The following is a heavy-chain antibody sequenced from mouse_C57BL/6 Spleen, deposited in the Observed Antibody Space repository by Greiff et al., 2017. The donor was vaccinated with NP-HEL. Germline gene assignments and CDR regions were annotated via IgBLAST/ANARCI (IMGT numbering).Heavy chain of an antibody. CDR1: GYTFTSYW. V-gene: IGHV1-50*01. D-gene: IGHD1-1*01. Sequence: QVQLKQPGAELVKPGASVKLSCKASGYTFTSYWMQWVKQRPGQGLEWIGEIDPSDSYTNYNQKFKGKATLTVDTSSSTAYMQLSSLTSEDSAVYYCARSYGSSYGYFDYWGQGTTLTVSS. CDR2: IDPSDSYT. J-gene: IGHJ2*01. CDR3: ARSYGSSYGYFDY.